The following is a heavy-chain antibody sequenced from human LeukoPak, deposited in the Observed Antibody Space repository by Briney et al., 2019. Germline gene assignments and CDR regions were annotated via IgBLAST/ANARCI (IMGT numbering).Heavy chain of an antibody. CDR3: AKDQRLLWFGEIFTGDAFDI. V-gene: IGHV3-23*01. J-gene: IGHJ3*02. D-gene: IGHD3-10*01. Sequence: GGSLRLSCAASGFTFSSYAMSWVRQAPGKGLEWVSAISGSGGSTYYADPVKGRFTTSRDNSKNTLYLQMNSLRAEETAVYYCAKDQRLLWFGEIFTGDAFDIWGQGTMVTVSS. CDR2: ISGSGGST. CDR1: GFTFSSYA.